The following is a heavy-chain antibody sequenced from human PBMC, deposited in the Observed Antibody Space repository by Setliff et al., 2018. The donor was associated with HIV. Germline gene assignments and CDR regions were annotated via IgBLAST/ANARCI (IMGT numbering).Heavy chain of an antibody. V-gene: IGHV3-7*03. CDR2: IKQDGSEK. CDR3: AKEKGAHSYADY. Sequence: GGSLRLSCAASGFTFSYYGVHWVRQAPGKGLDWVANIKQDGSEKFYVDSVKGRFTISRDNAKNTLYLQMNSLRAEDTAVYYCAKEKGAHSYADYWGQGTLVTVSS. CDR1: GFTFSYYG. D-gene: IGHD5-18*01. J-gene: IGHJ4*02.